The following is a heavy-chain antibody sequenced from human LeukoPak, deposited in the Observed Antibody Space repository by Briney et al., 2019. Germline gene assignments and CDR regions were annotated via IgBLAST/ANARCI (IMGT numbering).Heavy chain of an antibody. J-gene: IGHJ4*02. V-gene: IGHV4-34*01. D-gene: IGHD3-22*01. CDR3: ARVYYYDSSVLGPTDY. CDR2: INHSGST. CDR1: GGSFSGYY. Sequence: PSETLSLTCAVYGGSFSGYYWSWIRQPPGKGLEWIGEINHSGSTNYNPSLKSRVTISVDTSKNQFSLKLSSVTAADTAVYYCARVYYYDSSVLGPTDYWGQGTLVTVSS.